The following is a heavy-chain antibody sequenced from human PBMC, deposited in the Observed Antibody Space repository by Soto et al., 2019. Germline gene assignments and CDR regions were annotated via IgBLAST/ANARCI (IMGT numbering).Heavy chain of an antibody. CDR1: GYTSTSYD. D-gene: IGHD1-26*01. J-gene: IGHJ6*02. CDR3: ASPSVGASPYYYYGMDV. Sequence: GASVKVSCKASGYTSTSYDINWVRQATGQGLEWMGWMNPNSGNTGYAQKFQGRVTMTRNTSISTAYMELSSLRSEDTAVYYCASPSVGASPYYYYGMDVWGQGTTVTVSS. V-gene: IGHV1-8*01. CDR2: MNPNSGNT.